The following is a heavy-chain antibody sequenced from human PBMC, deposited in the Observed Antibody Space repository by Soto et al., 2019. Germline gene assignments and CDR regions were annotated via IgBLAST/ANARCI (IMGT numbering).Heavy chain of an antibody. Sequence: EVQLVESGGGLVQPGRSLRLSCAASGFTFDDYAMHWVRQAPGKGLEWVSGISWNSGSIGYADSVKGRFTISRDNAKNSLYLQMNSLRAEDMALYYCALSSRTLLRGAFDIWGQGTMVTVSS. CDR1: GFTFDDYA. D-gene: IGHD2-15*01. CDR3: ALSSRTLLRGAFDI. V-gene: IGHV3-9*03. CDR2: ISWNSGSI. J-gene: IGHJ3*02.